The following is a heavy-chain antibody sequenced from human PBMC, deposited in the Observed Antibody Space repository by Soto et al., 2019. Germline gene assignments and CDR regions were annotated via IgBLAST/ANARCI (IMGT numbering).Heavy chain of an antibody. V-gene: IGHV3-23*01. CDR3: AKDSRLPGFGLLIHAFDI. CDR1: GFTFNDYA. J-gene: IGHJ3*02. CDR2: ISGSLGSA. D-gene: IGHD3-3*01. Sequence: EMQLLESGGDLGQPGGSLRLSCAVSGFTFNDYAMSWVRQAPGKGLEWVSTISGSLGSAYYAASVEGRFTISGDNYNNTLYLQMNSLRVEDTATYYCAKDSRLPGFGLLIHAFDIWGHGTMVTVSS.